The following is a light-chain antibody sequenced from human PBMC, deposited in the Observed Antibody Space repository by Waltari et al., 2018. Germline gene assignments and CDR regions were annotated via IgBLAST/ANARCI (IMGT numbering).Light chain of an antibody. CDR1: RSNIGNNV. Sequence: QSVLTQPPSVSEAPRQRVTIPCSGSRSNIGNNVVNWYQQPPGKAPNPLIYYGDPRPSGVSDRFSGSKSGTSASLAISGLQSEDEADYYCSAWDDSLNGPVFGGGTKLTVL. J-gene: IGLJ2*01. CDR2: YGD. CDR3: SAWDDSLNGPV. V-gene: IGLV1-36*01.